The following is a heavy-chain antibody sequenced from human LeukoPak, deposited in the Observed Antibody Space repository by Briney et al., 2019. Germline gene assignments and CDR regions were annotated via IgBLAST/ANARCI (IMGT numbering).Heavy chain of an antibody. D-gene: IGHD1-26*01. J-gene: IGHJ3*02. V-gene: IGHV3-23*03. CDR1: GFTFSSYA. CDR3: AKDGSYQRAFDI. Sequence: KAGGSLRLSCAASGFTFSSYAMNWVRQAPGKGLEWVSVIYSGGSTYYADSVKGRFTISRDNSKNTLYLQMNSLRAEDTAVYYCAKDGSYQRAFDIWGQGTMVTVSS. CDR2: IYSGGST.